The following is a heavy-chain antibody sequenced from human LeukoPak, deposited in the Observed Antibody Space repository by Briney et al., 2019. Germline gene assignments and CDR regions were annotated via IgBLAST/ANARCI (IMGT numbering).Heavy chain of an antibody. D-gene: IGHD2-2*01. Sequence: GGSLRLSCAASEFTFSGYTMNWVRQAPGKGLEWVSSMSSSGRYIKYADSVKGRFTISRDNANNSLYLQMNSLRAEDTAVYYCARGLTGYCSSTSCYEVGVPNWFDPWGQGTLVTVSS. CDR3: ARGLTGYCSSTSCYEVGVPNWFDP. V-gene: IGHV3-21*01. CDR1: EFTFSGYT. J-gene: IGHJ5*02. CDR2: MSSSGRYI.